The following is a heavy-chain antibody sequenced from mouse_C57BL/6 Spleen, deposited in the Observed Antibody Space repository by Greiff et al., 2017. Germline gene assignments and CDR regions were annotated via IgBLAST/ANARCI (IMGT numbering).Heavy chain of an antibody. CDR3: ARNYYGSLFDY. CDR2: INPNNGGT. D-gene: IGHD1-1*01. Sequence: VQLQQSGPELVKPGASVKISCKASGYTFTDYYMNWVKQSHGKSLEWIGDINPNNGGTRYNQKFKGKATLTVDKSSSTAYMELRSLTSEDSAVYYCARNYYGSLFDYWGQGTTLTVSS. V-gene: IGHV1-26*01. CDR1: GYTFTDYY. J-gene: IGHJ2*01.